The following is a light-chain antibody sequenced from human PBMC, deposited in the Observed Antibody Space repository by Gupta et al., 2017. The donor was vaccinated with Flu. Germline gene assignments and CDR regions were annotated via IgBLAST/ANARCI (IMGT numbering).Light chain of an antibody. CDR3: QQEDSTPVT. V-gene: IGKV4-1*01. Sequence: DIAITQSPDSLAVSLGERATINCKSSQSLLYNSNNKNFLSWYQQKPGQPPKLLIYWASTRECGVPDRFSGSGSGTDFTLTISGLQAEDVAVYYCQQEDSTPVTFGQGTLLEIK. CDR2: WAS. J-gene: IGKJ5*01. CDR1: QSLLYNSNNKNF.